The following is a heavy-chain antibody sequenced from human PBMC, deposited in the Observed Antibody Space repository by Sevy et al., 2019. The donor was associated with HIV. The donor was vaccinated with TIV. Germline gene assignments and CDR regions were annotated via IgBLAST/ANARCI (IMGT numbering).Heavy chain of an antibody. CDR2: IYHRGST. J-gene: IGHJ4*02. CDR1: GYSISSGYY. Sequence: SKTLSLTCAVSGYSISSGYYWGWIRQPPGKGLEWIGSIYHRGSTYYNPSLKSRVTISVDTSKNQFSLKLSSVTAADTAVYYCARPGRSSSSFYFDYWGQGTLVTVSS. CDR3: ARPGRSSSSFYFDY. V-gene: IGHV4-38-2*01. D-gene: IGHD6-6*01.